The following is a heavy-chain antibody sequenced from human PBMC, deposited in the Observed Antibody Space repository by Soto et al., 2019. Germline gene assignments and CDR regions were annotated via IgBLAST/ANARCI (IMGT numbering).Heavy chain of an antibody. J-gene: IGHJ4*02. CDR1: GFTFSNYA. D-gene: IGHD2-8*01. V-gene: IGHV3-23*01. Sequence: EVQLLESGGGLAQPGGSLRLSCAASGFTFSNYAMNWVRQAPGKGLEWVSSVRGSGGSTYYADSVKGRFTISRDNSENTLYLQMTSLRAEDTAVYYCAKDGCTYGVGYGDYWGQGTLVTVSS. CDR3: AKDGCTYGVGYGDY. CDR2: VRGSGGST.